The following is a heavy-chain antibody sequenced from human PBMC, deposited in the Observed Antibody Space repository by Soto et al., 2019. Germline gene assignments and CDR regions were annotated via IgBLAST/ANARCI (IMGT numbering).Heavy chain of an antibody. CDR2: IRSKAYGGTT. Sequence: GGSLRLSCTASGFAFGDYAMSWFRQAPGKGLEWVGFIRSKAYGGTTEYAASVKGRFTISRDDSKSIAYLQMNSLKTEDTAVYYCTREYDILSYYYCMDVWGQGTTVTVSS. V-gene: IGHV3-49*03. D-gene: IGHD3-9*01. J-gene: IGHJ6*02. CDR1: GFAFGDYA. CDR3: TREYDILSYYYCMDV.